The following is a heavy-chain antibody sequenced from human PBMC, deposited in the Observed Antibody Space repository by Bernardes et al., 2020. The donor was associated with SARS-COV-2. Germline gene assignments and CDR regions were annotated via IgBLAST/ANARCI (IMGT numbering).Heavy chain of an antibody. CDR2: IYYSGST. D-gene: IGHD3-3*01. V-gene: IGHV4-59*08. Sequence: SETLSLTCTVSGGSISSYYWSWIRQPPGKGLEWIGYIYYSGSTNYNPSLKSRVTISVDTSKNQFSLKLSSVTAADTAVYYCARHNRITIFGVVIIGAIDYWGQGTLVTVSS. J-gene: IGHJ4*02. CDR3: ARHNRITIFGVVIIGAIDY. CDR1: GGSISSYY.